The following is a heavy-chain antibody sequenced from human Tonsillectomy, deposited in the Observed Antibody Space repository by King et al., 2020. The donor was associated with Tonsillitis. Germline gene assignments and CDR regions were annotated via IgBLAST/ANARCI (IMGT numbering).Heavy chain of an antibody. CDR2: IWSDGSNK. CDR3: ARDESRGSSGYYFDY. Sequence: VQLVQSGGGVVQPGRSLRLSCAASGFTFRSYGMHWVRQAPGRGLEWVALIWSDGSNKHYADSVKGRFTISRDNSKNTLYLQMNSLRAEDTAVYYCARDESRGSSGYYFDYWVQGTLVTVSS. D-gene: IGHD3-22*01. J-gene: IGHJ4*02. V-gene: IGHV3-33*08. CDR1: GFTFRSYG.